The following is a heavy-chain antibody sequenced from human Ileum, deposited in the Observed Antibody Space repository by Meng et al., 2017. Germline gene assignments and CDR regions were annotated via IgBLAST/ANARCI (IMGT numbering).Heavy chain of an antibody. Sequence: QLQLQESGPGLVKPSETLSLTCSVSGGPIRSRTSYWGWIRQPPGMGLEWIVSFFYGGTTYYNPSLESRVTTSVDTSKSQFSLNLKSVSAADTAVYFCARHGAFRSHLDDWGQGTLVTVSS. CDR3: ARHGAFRSHLDD. V-gene: IGHV4-39*01. CDR2: FFYGGTT. CDR1: GGPIRSRTSY. D-gene: IGHD3-3*02. J-gene: IGHJ4*02.